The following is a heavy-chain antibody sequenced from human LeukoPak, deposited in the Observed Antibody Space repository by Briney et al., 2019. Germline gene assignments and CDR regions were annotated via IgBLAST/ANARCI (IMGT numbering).Heavy chain of an antibody. V-gene: IGHV1-2*02. J-gene: IGHJ4*02. CDR1: GYTFTSYG. CDR2: INPNSGGT. D-gene: IGHD3-10*01. CDR3: ARSGSGSYISYFDY. Sequence: ASVKVSCKASGYTFTSYGISWVRQAPGQGLEWMGWINPNSGGTNYAQKFQGRVTMTRDTSISTAYMELSRLRSDDTAVYYCARSGSGSYISYFDYWGQGTLVTVSS.